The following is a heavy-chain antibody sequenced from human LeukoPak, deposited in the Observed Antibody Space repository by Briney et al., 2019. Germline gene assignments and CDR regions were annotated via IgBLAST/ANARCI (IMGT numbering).Heavy chain of an antibody. Sequence: SETLSLTCTVSGGSISSYYWSWIRQTAGKGLEWIGRIYSGSTNYNPSLKSRVTMSMDTSKNQFSLKLSSPTAADTAVYYCARGLRDDYWSGYLFGNWGQGTLVTVSS. CDR1: GGSISSYY. D-gene: IGHD3-3*01. CDR2: IYSGST. CDR3: ARGLRDDYWSGYLFGN. J-gene: IGHJ4*02. V-gene: IGHV4-4*07.